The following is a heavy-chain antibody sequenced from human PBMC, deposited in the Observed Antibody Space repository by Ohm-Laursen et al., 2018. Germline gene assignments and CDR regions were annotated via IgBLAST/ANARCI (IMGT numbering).Heavy chain of an antibody. Sequence: SDTLSLTCAVSGGSFSGYYWSWIRQPPGKGLEWIGEINHSGSTNYNPSLKSRVTISVDTSKNQFSLKLSSVTAADTAVYYCARGRTNRGMDVWGQGTTVTVSS. CDR1: GGSFSGYY. CDR2: INHSGST. D-gene: IGHD1-14*01. J-gene: IGHJ6*02. CDR3: ARGRTNRGMDV. V-gene: IGHV4-34*01.